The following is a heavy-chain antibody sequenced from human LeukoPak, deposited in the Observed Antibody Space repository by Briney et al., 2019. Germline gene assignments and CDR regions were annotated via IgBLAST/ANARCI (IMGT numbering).Heavy chain of an antibody. CDR3: ATAGEDELAWFDP. J-gene: IGHJ5*02. CDR1: GYTFTVYY. Sequence: ASVKVSCKASGYTFTVYYMHWVRQAPGQGREGMGWINPNSGGTNYAQKFQGRVTMTSDTSISTAYMALSRLRSDDTAVYYCATAGEDELAWFDPWGQGTLVTVSS. D-gene: IGHD3-16*01. V-gene: IGHV1-2*02. CDR2: INPNSGGT.